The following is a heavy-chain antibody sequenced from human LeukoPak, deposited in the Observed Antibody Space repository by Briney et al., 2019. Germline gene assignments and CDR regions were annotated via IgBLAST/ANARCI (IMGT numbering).Heavy chain of an antibody. V-gene: IGHV3-23*01. CDR2: ISGSGGST. Sequence: GGSLRLSCAASGFTFSSYAMGWVRQAPGKGLEWVSAISGSGGSTYYADSVKGRFTISRDNSKNTLYLQMNSLRAEDTAVYYCAKDQNYDSSGYYYDYWGQGTLVTVSS. D-gene: IGHD3-22*01. CDR1: GFTFSSYA. CDR3: AKDQNYDSSGYYYDY. J-gene: IGHJ4*02.